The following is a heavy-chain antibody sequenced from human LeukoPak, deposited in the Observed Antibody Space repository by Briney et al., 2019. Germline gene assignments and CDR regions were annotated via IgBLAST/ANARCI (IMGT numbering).Heavy chain of an antibody. CDR3: AREGGTVVIGRFDY. CDR1: GIDFRASG. J-gene: IGHJ4*02. Sequence: PGGSLRLSCAASGIDFRASGMHWVRQAPGMGLEWVTFIQTDGRDKYYAASVAGRFTISRDNSKNTVYLSMNNLRPDDTALYYCAREGGTVVIGRFDYWGQGTLVTVSS. D-gene: IGHD2-2*01. CDR2: IQTDGRDK. V-gene: IGHV3-30*02.